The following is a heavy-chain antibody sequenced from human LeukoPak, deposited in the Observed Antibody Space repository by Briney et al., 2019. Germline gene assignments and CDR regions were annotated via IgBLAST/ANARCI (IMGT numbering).Heavy chain of an antibody. D-gene: IGHD5-12*01. CDR2: IYPGDSDT. CDR3: ARLPLSTRHXXXXYYFDY. CDR1: GYSFTSYW. V-gene: IGHV5-51*01. Sequence: GESLKISCKGSGYSFTSYWIGWVRQMPGKGLEWMGIIYPGDSDTRYSPSFQGQVTISADKSISTAYLQWSSLKASDTAMYYCARLPLSTRHXXXXYYFDYWGQGTLVTVS. J-gene: IGHJ4*02.